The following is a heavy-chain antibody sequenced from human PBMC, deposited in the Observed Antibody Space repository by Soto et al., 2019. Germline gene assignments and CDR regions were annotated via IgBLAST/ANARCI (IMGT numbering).Heavy chain of an antibody. V-gene: IGHV4-34*01. J-gene: IGHJ4*02. CDR3: ARGLRGVAVAGMGYYFDY. CDR1: GGSFSGYY. Sequence: SETLSLACAVYGGSFSGYYWSWSRQPPGKGLEWIGEINHSGSTNYNPSLKSRVTISVDTSKNQFSLKLSSVTAAGTAVYYCARGLRGVAVAGMGYYFDYWGQGTLVTVSS. D-gene: IGHD6-19*01. CDR2: INHSGST.